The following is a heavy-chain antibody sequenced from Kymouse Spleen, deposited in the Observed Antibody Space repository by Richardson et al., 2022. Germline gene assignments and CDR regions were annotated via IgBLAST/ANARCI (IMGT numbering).Heavy chain of an antibody. CDR3: ARGDYGSGSYYNVGYYYYGMDV. V-gene: IGHV6-1*01. CDR1: GDSVSSNSAA. Sequence: QVQLQQSGPGLVKPSQTLSLTCAISGDSVSSNSAAWNWIRQSPSRGLEWLGRTYYRSKWYNDYAVSVKSRITINPDTSKNQFSLQLNSVTPEDTAVYYCARGDYGSGSYYNVGYYYYGMDVWGQGTTVTVSS. J-gene: IGHJ6*02. CDR2: TYYRSKWYN. D-gene: IGHD3-10*01.